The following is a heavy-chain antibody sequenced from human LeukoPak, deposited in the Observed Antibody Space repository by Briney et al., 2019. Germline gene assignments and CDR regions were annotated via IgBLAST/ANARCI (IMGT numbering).Heavy chain of an antibody. V-gene: IGHV1-46*01. CDR1: GYTLTGYY. J-gene: IGHJ5*02. CDR2: INPSGGST. CDR3: ASGGGKDSSGSPGSPNWFDP. Sequence: ASVKVSCKASGYTLTGYYMHWVRQAPGQGLEWMGIINPSGGSTSYAQKFQGRVTMTRDTSTSTVYMELSSLRSEDTAVYYCASGGGKDSSGSPGSPNWFDPWGQGTLVTVSS. D-gene: IGHD3-22*01.